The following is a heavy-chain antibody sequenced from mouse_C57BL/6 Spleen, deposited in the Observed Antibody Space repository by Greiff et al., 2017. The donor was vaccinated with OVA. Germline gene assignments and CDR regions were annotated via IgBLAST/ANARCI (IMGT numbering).Heavy chain of an antibody. CDR1: GYTFTSYW. J-gene: IGHJ3*01. CDR3: ARRGYYGPFAY. D-gene: IGHD1-1*01. CDR2: IDPSDSYT. Sequence: VQLQQPGAELVKPGASVKLSCKASGYTFTSYWMQWVKQRPGQGLEWIGEIDPSDSYTNYNQKFKGKATLTVDTSSSTAYMQLSSLTSEDSAVYYCARRGYYGPFAYWGQGTLVTVSA. V-gene: IGHV1-50*01.